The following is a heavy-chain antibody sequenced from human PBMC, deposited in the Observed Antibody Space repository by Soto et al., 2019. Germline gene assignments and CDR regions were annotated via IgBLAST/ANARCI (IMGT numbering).Heavy chain of an antibody. CDR2: ISAYNGST. J-gene: IGHJ4*02. CDR3: ARDFTKSSSWPYYFDY. CDR1: VETFTSYG. D-gene: IGHD6-13*01. Sequence: ASVKLSCKASVETFTSYGISWVRQAPGQGLEWMGWISAYNGSTKFAQKLQGRVTMTTDTSTTTAYMELRSLTSDDTAVYYCARDFTKSSSWPYYFDYWGQGTLVTVSS. V-gene: IGHV1-18*01.